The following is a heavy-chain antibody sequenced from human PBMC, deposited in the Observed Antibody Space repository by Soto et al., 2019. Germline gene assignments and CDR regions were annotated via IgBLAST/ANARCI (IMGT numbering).Heavy chain of an antibody. Sequence: SETLSLTCTVSGGSISSSSYYWGWIRQPPGKGLEWSGSIYYSGSTYYNPSLKSRVTISVDTSKNQFSLKLSSVTAADTAVYYCARRLSWSTMVRGRFGGEKVSGYYGMDVWGQGTTVTVSS. D-gene: IGHD3-10*01. CDR2: IYYSGST. V-gene: IGHV4-39*01. CDR1: GGSISSSSYY. CDR3: ARRLSWSTMVRGRFGGEKVSGYYGMDV. J-gene: IGHJ6*02.